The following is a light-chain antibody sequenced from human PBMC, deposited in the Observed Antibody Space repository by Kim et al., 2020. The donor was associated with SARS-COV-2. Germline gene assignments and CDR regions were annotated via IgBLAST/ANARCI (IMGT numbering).Light chain of an antibody. CDR2: EVS. CDR3: SSYAGSNRV. Sequence: PGQSVTSSGTVTSSDVGGYNYVSWYQQHPGKAPKLMIYEVSKRPSGVPDRFSGSKSGNTASLTVSGLQAEDEADYYCSSYAGSNRVFGGGTKVTVL. J-gene: IGLJ3*02. CDR1: SSDVGGYNY. V-gene: IGLV2-8*01.